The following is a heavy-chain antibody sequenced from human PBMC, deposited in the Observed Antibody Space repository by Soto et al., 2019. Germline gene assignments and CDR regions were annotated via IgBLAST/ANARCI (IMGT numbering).Heavy chain of an antibody. Sequence: QVQLVQSGAEVKKPGASVKVSCKASGYTFTGYYMHWVRQAPGQGLEWMGWINPNSGGTNYAQKFQGWVTMTRETSMRTAYMELSRMRSDDTAVYYCARGGTGTTLYYGMGVWGQGTTVTVSS. J-gene: IGHJ6*02. CDR2: INPNSGGT. CDR3: ARGGTGTTLYYGMGV. D-gene: IGHD1-7*01. CDR1: GYTFTGYY. V-gene: IGHV1-2*04.